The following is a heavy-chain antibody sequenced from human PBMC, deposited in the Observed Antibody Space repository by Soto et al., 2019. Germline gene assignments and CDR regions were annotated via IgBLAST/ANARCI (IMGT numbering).Heavy chain of an antibody. D-gene: IGHD3-10*01. CDR3: ARGYSGSARAY. Sequence: GGSLRLSCAASGFTFSNYWMYWVRQAPGKGLVWVSRITGDGSSTTYADSVKGRFTISRDNAKNTLYLQMNSLTVEDTAVYYCARGYSGSARAYWGQGTLVIVSS. J-gene: IGHJ4*02. CDR2: ITGDGSST. CDR1: GFTFSNYW. V-gene: IGHV3-74*01.